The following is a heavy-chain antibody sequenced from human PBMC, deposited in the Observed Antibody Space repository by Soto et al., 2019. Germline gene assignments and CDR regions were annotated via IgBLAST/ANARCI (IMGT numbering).Heavy chain of an antibody. Sequence: SETLSLTCAVSGGSFSGYYWNWIRQHPGKGLEWVGEINHTGVANYNPSLKSRLTISLDTSRTQFSLNLSSVTAADTAVYYCARQEADFVSRQYFFDYWSQGTLVTVS. CDR1: GGSFSGYY. CDR3: ARQEADFVSRQYFFDY. V-gene: IGHV4-34*01. CDR2: INHTGVA. D-gene: IGHD3-3*01. J-gene: IGHJ4*02.